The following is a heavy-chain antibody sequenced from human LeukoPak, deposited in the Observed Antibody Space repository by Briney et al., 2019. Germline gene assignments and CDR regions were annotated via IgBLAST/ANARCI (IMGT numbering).Heavy chain of an antibody. V-gene: IGHV3-23*01. CDR3: AKKGSSGWLDWFDP. Sequence: GGSLRLSCAVSGFTFDNYAMGWVRQAPGKGLEWVSGISSTGGSTYYADSLRGRFTISRDNSKNTLHLQMNSLRAEDTAVYYCAKKGSSGWLDWFDPWGQGTLVTVSS. CDR1: GFTFDNYA. D-gene: IGHD6-19*01. J-gene: IGHJ5*02. CDR2: ISSTGGST.